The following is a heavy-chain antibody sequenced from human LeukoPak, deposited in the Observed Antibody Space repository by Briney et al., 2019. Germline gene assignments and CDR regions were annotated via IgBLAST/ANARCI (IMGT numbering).Heavy chain of an antibody. Sequence: GRSLRLSCAASGFTFSSYGMHWVRQAPGKGLEWVAVVSYDGSNKFYPDSVKGRFTISRDNSNLYLQMNSLRAEDTAVYYCAKDGKKWQEPLESWGQGTLVIVSS. D-gene: IGHD1-14*01. CDR1: GFTFSSYG. CDR2: VSYDGSNK. CDR3: AKDGKKWQEPLES. J-gene: IGHJ4*02. V-gene: IGHV3-30*18.